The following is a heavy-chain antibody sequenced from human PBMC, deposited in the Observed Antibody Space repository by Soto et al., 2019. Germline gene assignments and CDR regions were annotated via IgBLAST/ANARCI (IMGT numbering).Heavy chain of an antibody. Sequence: PGESLKISCKGSGYSFTSYWISWVRQMPGKGLEWMGRIDPSDSYTNYSPSFQGHVTISADKSISTAYLQWSSLKASDTAMYYCARRRATITGYYYGMDVWGQGTMVTVSS. CDR2: IDPSDSYT. CDR3: ARRRATITGYYYGMDV. J-gene: IGHJ6*02. V-gene: IGHV5-10-1*01. CDR1: GYSFTSYW. D-gene: IGHD5-12*01.